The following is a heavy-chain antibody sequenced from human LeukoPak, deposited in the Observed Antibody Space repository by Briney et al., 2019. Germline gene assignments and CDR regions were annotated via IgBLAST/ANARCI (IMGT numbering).Heavy chain of an antibody. CDR2: IKEDGSEK. J-gene: IGHJ4*02. V-gene: IGHV3-7*05. D-gene: IGHD1-1*01. CDR1: GFTFSTSW. CDR3: ARGGYTYGD. Sequence: GGSLRLSCAASGFTFSTSWMSWVRQAPGKGLEWVANIKEDGSEKYYVDSVKGRSTISRDNAKNSLYLQMNSLRAEDTAVYYCARGGYTYGDWGQGTLVTVSS.